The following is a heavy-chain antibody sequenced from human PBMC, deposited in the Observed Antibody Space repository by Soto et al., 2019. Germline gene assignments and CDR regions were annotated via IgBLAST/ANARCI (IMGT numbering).Heavy chain of an antibody. D-gene: IGHD3-16*01. V-gene: IGHV4-31*03. J-gene: IGHJ4*01. CDR2: IYYSGST. CDR3: ARAAGVSWVRFDY. Sequence: PQKLCLPSTVSGGSISRGGYYWSWIRQHPGKGLEWIGYIYYSGSTYYNPSLKSRVTISVDTSKNQFSLKLSSVTAADTAVYYCARAAGVSWVRFDY. CDR1: GGSISRGGYY.